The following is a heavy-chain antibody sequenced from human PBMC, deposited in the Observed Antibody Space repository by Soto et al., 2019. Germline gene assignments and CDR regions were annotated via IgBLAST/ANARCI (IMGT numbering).Heavy chain of an antibody. CDR2: IDYSVST. CDR1: GGSISSGGYY. Sequence: SETLSLTCTVSGGSISSGGYYWSWIRQHAGKGLEWIGYIDYSVSTYYNPSLKSRVTIAVDTSKNQFSLKLSSVTAADTAVYYCAVTRGAYCGGDCYSEGNCFDPWGQGTPVTVSS. D-gene: IGHD2-21*02. CDR3: AVTRGAYCGGDCYSEGNCFDP. V-gene: IGHV4-31*03. J-gene: IGHJ5*02.